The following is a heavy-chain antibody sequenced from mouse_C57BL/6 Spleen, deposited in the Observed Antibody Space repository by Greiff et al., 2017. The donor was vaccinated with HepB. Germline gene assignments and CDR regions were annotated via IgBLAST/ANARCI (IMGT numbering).Heavy chain of an antibody. J-gene: IGHJ3*01. D-gene: IGHD1-1*01. Sequence: QVQLQQPGAELVKPGASVKVSCKASGYTFTSYWMHWVKQRPGQGLEWIGRIHPSDSDTNYNQKFKGKATLTVDKSSSTAYMQLSSLTSEDSAVYYCAIGDYYGSSLFAYWGQGTLVTVSA. CDR2: IHPSDSDT. CDR3: AIGDYYGSSLFAY. CDR1: GYTFTSYW. V-gene: IGHV1-74*01.